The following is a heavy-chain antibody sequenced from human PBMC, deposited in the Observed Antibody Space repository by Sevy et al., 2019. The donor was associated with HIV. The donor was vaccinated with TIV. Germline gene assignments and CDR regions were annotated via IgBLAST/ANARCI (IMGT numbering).Heavy chain of an antibody. CDR2: IYYSGST. V-gene: IGHV4-59*13. J-gene: IGHJ5*02. CDR1: GGSMSSYY. Sequence: SETLSLTCTVSGGSMSSYYWSWIRQPPGKGLEWIGYIYYSGSTNYNPSLKSRVTISVDTSKNQFSLKLSSVTAADTAVYYCARNGRRITIFGVVSWFDPWGQGTLVTVSS. D-gene: IGHD3-3*01. CDR3: ARNGRRITIFGVVSWFDP.